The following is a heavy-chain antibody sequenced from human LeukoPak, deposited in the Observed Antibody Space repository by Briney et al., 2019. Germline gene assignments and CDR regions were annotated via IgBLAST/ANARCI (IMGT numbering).Heavy chain of an antibody. CDR3: ARDLLLFDRQQLVPGDSFDP. J-gene: IGHJ5*02. V-gene: IGHV1-2*02. Sequence: ASVKVSCKASGYTFTGYYMHWVRQAPGQGLEWMGWINPNSGGTNYAQKVQGRVTMTRDTSISTANMELSRLRSDDTAAYYRARDLLLFDRQQLVPGDSFDPWGQGTLVTVSS. CDR2: INPNSGGT. D-gene: IGHD6-13*01. CDR1: GYTFTGYY.